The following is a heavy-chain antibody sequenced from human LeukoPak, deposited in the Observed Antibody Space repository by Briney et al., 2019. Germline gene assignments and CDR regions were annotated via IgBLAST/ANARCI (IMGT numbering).Heavy chain of an antibody. CDR1: GFTFSSYS. CDR3: ARDLGNRYYDFWSGHDAFDI. D-gene: IGHD3-3*01. J-gene: IGHJ3*02. V-gene: IGHV3-21*01. CDR2: ISSSSSYI. Sequence: NPGGSLRLSCAASGFTFSSYSMNWVRQAPGKGLEWVSSISSSSSYIYYADSVKGRFTISRDNAKNSLFLQMNSLRAEDTAVYYCARDLGNRYYDFWSGHDAFDIWGQGTMVTVSS.